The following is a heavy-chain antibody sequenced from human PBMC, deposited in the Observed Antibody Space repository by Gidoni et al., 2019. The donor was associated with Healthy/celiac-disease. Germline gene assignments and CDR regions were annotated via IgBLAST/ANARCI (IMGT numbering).Heavy chain of an antibody. CDR2: IRSKANSYAT. J-gene: IGHJ3*02. CDR1: GFTFSGSA. V-gene: IGHV3-73*01. Sequence: EVQLVESGGGLVQPGGSLKLSCAASGFTFSGSAMHWVRQASGKGLEWVGRIRSKANSYATSYAASVKGRFTISRDDSKNTAYLQMNSLKTEDTAVYYCQEDAFDIWGQGTMVTVSS. CDR3: QEDAFDI.